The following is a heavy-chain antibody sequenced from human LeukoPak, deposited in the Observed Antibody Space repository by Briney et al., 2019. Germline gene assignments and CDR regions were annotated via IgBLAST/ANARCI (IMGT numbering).Heavy chain of an antibody. CDR3: ASGRRGFTIFGVVMKGTKTYNWFDP. CDR1: GGSISSSSYY. J-gene: IGHJ5*02. V-gene: IGHV4-39*07. CDR2: IYYSGRT. Sequence: PSETLSLTCTVSGGSISSSSYYWGWIRQPPGNGLEWVGSIYYSGRTYYNPSLKSRVTISVDTSKNQFSLKLSSVTAADTAVYYCASGRRGFTIFGVVMKGTKTYNWFDPWGQGTLVTVSS. D-gene: IGHD3-3*01.